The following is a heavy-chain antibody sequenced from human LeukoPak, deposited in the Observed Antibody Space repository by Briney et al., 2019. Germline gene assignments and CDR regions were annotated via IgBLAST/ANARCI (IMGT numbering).Heavy chain of an antibody. CDR1: GFTFSSHG. D-gene: IGHD3-22*01. CDR2: IWYDGSNK. CDR3: ARGVTTYYYDSSGYYPDY. J-gene: IGHJ4*02. Sequence: GGSLRLSCAASGFTFSSHGMHWVRQAPGKGLEWVAVIWYDGSNKYYADSVKGRFTISRDNSKNTLYLQMNSLRAEDTAVYYCARGVTTYYYDSSGYYPDYWGQGTLVTVSS. V-gene: IGHV3-33*01.